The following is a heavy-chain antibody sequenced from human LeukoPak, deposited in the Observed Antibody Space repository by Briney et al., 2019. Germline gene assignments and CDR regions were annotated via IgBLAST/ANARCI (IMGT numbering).Heavy chain of an antibody. V-gene: IGHV4-31*03. CDR3: ARDGGGSLHGMDV. CDR2: ICSSGSA. J-gene: IGHJ6*02. CDR1: GGSISSGVYC. Sequence: SQTLSLTCTVSGGSISSGVYCWSWIRQRPGEGLQWIGYICSSGSAYYNASLKSRVSMSTDTSNNQFSLKLNSVTAADTAVYYCARDGGGSLHGMDVWGQGTTVTVSS. D-gene: IGHD2-15*01.